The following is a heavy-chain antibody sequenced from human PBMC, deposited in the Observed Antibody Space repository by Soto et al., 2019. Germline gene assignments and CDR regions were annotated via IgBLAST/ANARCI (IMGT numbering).Heavy chain of an antibody. CDR3: ARWVGGSMYDNSGKYDS. CDR2: VAYDGSKP. D-gene: IGHD3-22*01. V-gene: IGHV3-30*03. CDR1: GFTFSSNG. Sequence: QVQLVESGGGVVQPGRSLRLTCAASGFTFSSNGMHWVRQAPGKGLEWVAIVAYDGSKPYHGYSVRGRFTIPRDNSENTLYLQMNSLRAEDTAGYYRARWVGGSMYDNSGKYDSWGQGTRVTVSS. J-gene: IGHJ5*01.